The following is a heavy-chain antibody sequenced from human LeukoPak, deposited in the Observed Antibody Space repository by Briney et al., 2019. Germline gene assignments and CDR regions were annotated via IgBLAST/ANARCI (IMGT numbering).Heavy chain of an antibody. Sequence: ASVKVSCKASGYTFTSYGISWVRQATGQGLEWMVWIIAYNGNTNYAQKLQGRVTMITDTSTSTAYMELRSLRSGDTAVYYCARGVTFGSSWYGPYNWFDPWGQGTLVTVSS. CDR2: IIAYNGNT. D-gene: IGHD6-13*01. J-gene: IGHJ5*02. V-gene: IGHV1-18*04. CDR1: GYTFTSYG. CDR3: ARGVTFGSSWYGPYNWFDP.